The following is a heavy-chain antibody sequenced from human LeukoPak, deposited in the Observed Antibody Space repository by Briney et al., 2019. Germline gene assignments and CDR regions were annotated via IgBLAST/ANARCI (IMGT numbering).Heavy chain of an antibody. D-gene: IGHD6-13*01. J-gene: IGHJ5*02. Sequence: ASVKVSCKASGGTFSSYAISWVRQAPGQGLEWMGGIIPIFGTANYAQKFQGRVTITADESTSTAYMELSSLRSEDTAVYYCAPRSSSWYGFDPWGQGTLVTVSS. CDR1: GGTFSSYA. CDR3: APRSSSWYGFDP. V-gene: IGHV1-69*13. CDR2: IIPIFGTA.